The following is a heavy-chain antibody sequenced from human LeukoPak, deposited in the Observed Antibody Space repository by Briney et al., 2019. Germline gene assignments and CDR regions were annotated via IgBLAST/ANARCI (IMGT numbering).Heavy chain of an antibody. Sequence: GGSLRLSCAASGFTFGSYAMTWARQAPGKGLEWVSSLGDSGISTYYAVSVRGRFTISRDNSKDTLYLQMNSLRVEDTAVYYCVKGNSGSYPAHRRSEYWGLGTLVTVSS. D-gene: IGHD1-26*01. CDR3: VKGNSGSYPAHRRSEY. J-gene: IGHJ4*02. CDR1: GFTFGSYA. CDR2: LGDSGIST. V-gene: IGHV3-23*01.